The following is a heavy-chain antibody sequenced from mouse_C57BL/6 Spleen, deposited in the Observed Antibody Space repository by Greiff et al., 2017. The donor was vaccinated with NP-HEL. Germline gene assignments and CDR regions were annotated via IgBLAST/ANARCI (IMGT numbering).Heavy chain of an antibody. CDR1: GFSLSTSNMG. Sequence: QVTLKVSGPGILQPSQTLSLTCSFSGFSLSTSNMGIGWIRQPSGKGLEWLAHIWWNDDKYYNPSLKSRLTISTDPSNNQVFCKITSVDTEDTAKYYCAQIRIYYDYDGFAYWGQGTLVTVSA. J-gene: IGHJ3*01. D-gene: IGHD2-4*01. CDR2: IWWNDDK. CDR3: AQIRIYYDYDGFAY. V-gene: IGHV8-5*01.